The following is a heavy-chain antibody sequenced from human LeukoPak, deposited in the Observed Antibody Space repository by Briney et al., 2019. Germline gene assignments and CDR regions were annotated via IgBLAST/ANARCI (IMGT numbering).Heavy chain of an antibody. CDR3: ARDQNHYDSSGYTNWFDP. D-gene: IGHD3-22*01. CDR1: GYTFTSYY. Sequence: EASVKVSCKASGYTFTSYYMHWVRQAPGQGLEWMGIINPSGGSTSYAQKFQGRVTITTDESTSTAYMELSSLRSEDTAVYYCARDQNHYDSSGYTNWFDPWGQGTLVTVSS. J-gene: IGHJ5*02. V-gene: IGHV1-46*01. CDR2: INPSGGST.